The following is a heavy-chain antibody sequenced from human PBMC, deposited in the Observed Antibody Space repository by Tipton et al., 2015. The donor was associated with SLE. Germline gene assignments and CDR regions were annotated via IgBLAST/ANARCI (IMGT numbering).Heavy chain of an antibody. CDR2: VYYSGIT. Sequence: TLSLTCTVSGGSISSHYWSWIRQPPGKGLEWIGYVYYSGITNYNPSLKSRVTISVDTSKNQFSLKLSSVTAADTAVYYCASGDYYYYGMDVWGQGTTVTVSS. V-gene: IGHV4-59*11. CDR1: GGSISSHY. CDR3: ASGDYYYYGMDV. J-gene: IGHJ6*02. D-gene: IGHD3-10*01.